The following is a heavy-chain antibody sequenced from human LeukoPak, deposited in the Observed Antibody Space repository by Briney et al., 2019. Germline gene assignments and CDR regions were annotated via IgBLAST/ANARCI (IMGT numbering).Heavy chain of an antibody. V-gene: IGHV1-69*02. CDR2: IIPILGIA. CDR3: ARWGTEAYCGGDCYSRLEYSQH. D-gene: IGHD2-21*02. J-gene: IGHJ1*01. CDR1: GGTFSSYT. Sequence: ASVKVSCKASGGTFSSYTISWVRQAPGQGLEWMGRIIPILGIANYAQKFQGRVTITADKSTSTAYMELSSLRSEDTAVYYCARWGTEAYCGGDCYSRLEYSQHWGQGTLVTVSS.